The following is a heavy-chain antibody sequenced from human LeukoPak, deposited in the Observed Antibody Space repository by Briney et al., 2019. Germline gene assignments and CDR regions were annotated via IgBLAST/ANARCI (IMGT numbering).Heavy chain of an antibody. CDR2: INPNSGGT. Sequence: AASVKVSCKASGYTFTGYYMHWVRQAPGQGLEWMGWINPNSGGTNYAQKFQGRVTMTRDTSISTAYMELSRLRSDDTAVYYCARDVRMAMAAAGHGSFDYGGQGTLVTVSS. D-gene: IGHD6-13*01. J-gene: IGHJ4*02. CDR1: GYTFTGYY. CDR3: ARDVRMAMAAAGHGSFDY. V-gene: IGHV1-2*02.